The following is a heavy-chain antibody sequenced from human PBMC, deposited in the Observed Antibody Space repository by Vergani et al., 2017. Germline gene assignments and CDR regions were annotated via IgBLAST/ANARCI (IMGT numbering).Heavy chain of an antibody. CDR2: INTNTGNP. CDR1: GYTLTELS. D-gene: IGHD5-24*01. CDR3: ASFSFVEMATAYAFDI. V-gene: IGHV7-4-1*02. Sequence: QVQLVQSGAEVKKPGASVKVSCKVSGYTLTELSMHWVRQAPGQGLEWMGWINTNTGNPTYAQGFTGRFVFSLDTSVSTAYLQISSLKAEDTAVYYCASFSFVEMATAYAFDIWGQGTMVTVSS. J-gene: IGHJ3*02.